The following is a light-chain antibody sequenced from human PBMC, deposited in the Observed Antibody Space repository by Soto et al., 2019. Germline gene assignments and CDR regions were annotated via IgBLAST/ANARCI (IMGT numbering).Light chain of an antibody. V-gene: IGLV2-8*01. CDR1: SSDVGGYNY. CDR3: ASYAGGNKV. CDR2: EVT. Sequence: VLTQPPSASGSPGQSVTISCTGTSSDVGGYNYVSWYQQHPGKAPKLMIYEVTKRPSGVPDRFSGSKSGNTASLTVSGLLPEDEADYYCASYAGGNKVFGTGTKVTVL. J-gene: IGLJ1*01.